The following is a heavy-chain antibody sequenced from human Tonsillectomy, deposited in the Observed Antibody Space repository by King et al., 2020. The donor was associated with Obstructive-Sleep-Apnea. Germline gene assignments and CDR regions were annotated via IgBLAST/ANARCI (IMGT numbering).Heavy chain of an antibody. CDR2: IDYSGST. D-gene: IGHD6-19*01. V-gene: IGHV4-59*08. Sequence: QVQLQESGPGLVKPSETLSLTCTVSGGFISSYYWSWIRQPPGKGLEWIGYIDYSGSTNYNPSLKSRVTISVDTSKNQFSLKLTSVTAADTAVYYCARHPDAVAGTCWFDPWGQGTLVTVSS. J-gene: IGHJ5*02. CDR3: ARHPDAVAGTCWFDP. CDR1: GGFISSYY.